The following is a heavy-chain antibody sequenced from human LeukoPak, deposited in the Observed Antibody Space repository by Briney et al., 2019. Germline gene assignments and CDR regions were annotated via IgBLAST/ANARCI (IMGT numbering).Heavy chain of an antibody. V-gene: IGHV4-39*07. Sequence: SETLSLTCTVSGGSISSSGSYWAWIRQPPGKGLEWIGNVYYNGNTYYNPSLKSRVTISVDTSKNQFSLKLSSVTAADTAVYYCASSRGLPYYFDYWGQGTLVTVSS. J-gene: IGHJ4*02. D-gene: IGHD2-15*01. CDR1: GGSISSSGSY. CDR3: ASSRGLPYYFDY. CDR2: VYYNGNT.